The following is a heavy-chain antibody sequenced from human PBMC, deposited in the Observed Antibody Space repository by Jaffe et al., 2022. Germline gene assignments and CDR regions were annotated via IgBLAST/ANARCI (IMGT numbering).Heavy chain of an antibody. V-gene: IGHV3-30*02. CDR2: IRYDGSNK. CDR1: GFTFSSYG. D-gene: IGHD4-17*01. J-gene: IGHJ6*03. Sequence: QVQLVESGGGVVQPGGSLRLSCAASGFTFSSYGMHWVRQAPGKGLEWVAFIRYDGSNKYYADSVKGRFTISRDNSKNTLYLQMNSLRAEDTAVYYCAKDQIEVGFYGDYVFLGNYYMDVWGKGTTVTVSS. CDR3: AKDQIEVGFYGDYVFLGNYYMDV.